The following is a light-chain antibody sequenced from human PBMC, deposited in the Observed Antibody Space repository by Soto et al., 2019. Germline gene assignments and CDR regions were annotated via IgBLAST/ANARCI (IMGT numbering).Light chain of an antibody. CDR2: DAS. J-gene: IGKJ3*01. V-gene: IGKV3-11*01. CDR1: QSVSSY. CDR3: QQRSNWPVT. Sequence: EIVLTQSPATLSLSPGERATLSCRASQSVSSYLAWYQQKPGQAPRLLIYDASNRATGIPARFSGSGSGTDFTRTISSLEPEDFAVYSCQQRSNWPVTFGPGTKVDIK.